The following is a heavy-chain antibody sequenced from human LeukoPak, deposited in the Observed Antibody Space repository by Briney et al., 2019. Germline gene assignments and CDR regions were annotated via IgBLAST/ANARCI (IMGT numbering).Heavy chain of an antibody. Sequence: QPGGSLRLSCAASGFTLSDVWMSWVRQAPGKGLAWVANIRQDGSEIHYVDFVKGRFTISRDNAKNSLYLQMTRLRAENTAVYSCARGSRLHFYGRTQEHFHTWGLGTLLTVSS. CDR1: GFTLSDVW. V-gene: IGHV3-7*01. D-gene: IGHD1/OR15-1a*01. CDR3: ARGSRLHFYGRTQEHFHT. J-gene: IGHJ5*02. CDR2: IRQDGSEI.